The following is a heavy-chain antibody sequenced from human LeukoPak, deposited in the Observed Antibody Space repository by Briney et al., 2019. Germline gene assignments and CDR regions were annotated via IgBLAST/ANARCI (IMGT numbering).Heavy chain of an antibody. CDR2: IYYSGST. J-gene: IGHJ4*02. D-gene: IGHD5-12*01. Sequence: SETLSLTCTVSGGSISSYYWSWIRQPPGKGLEWIGYIYYSGSTNYNPSLKSRVTISVDTSKNQFSLKLSSVTAADTAVYYCAREGGNSGYVTDYWGQGTLVTVSS. CDR3: AREGGNSGYVTDY. V-gene: IGHV4-59*12. CDR1: GGSISSYY.